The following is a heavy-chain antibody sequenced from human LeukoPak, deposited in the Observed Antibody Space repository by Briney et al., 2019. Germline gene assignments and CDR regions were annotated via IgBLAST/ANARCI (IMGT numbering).Heavy chain of an antibody. J-gene: IGHJ6*02. CDR3: ARAALWFGELLDGMDV. CDR2: INPNSGGT. D-gene: IGHD3-10*01. V-gene: IGHV1-2*06. Sequence: ASVKVSCKTFGYTFTGYYIHWVRQAPGQGLEWMGRINPNSGGTNYAQKFQGRVTMTRDTSISTAYMELSRLRSGETAVYYCARAALWFGELLDGMDVWGQGTTVTVSS. CDR1: GYTFTGYY.